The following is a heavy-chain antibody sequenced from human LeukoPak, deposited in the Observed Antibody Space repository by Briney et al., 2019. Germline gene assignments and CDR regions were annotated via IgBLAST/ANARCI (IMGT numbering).Heavy chain of an antibody. CDR1: GGTFSSYA. V-gene: IGHV1-69*06. J-gene: IGHJ6*02. CDR3: ATSYCSSTSCQGLYYYYGMDV. CDR2: IIPIFGTA. D-gene: IGHD2-2*01. Sequence: SVKVSCKASGGTFSSYAISWVRQAPGQGLEWMGGIIPIFGTANYAQKFQGRVTMTEDTSTDTAYMELSSLRSEDTAVYYCATSYCSSTSCQGLYYYYGMDVWGQGTTVTVSS.